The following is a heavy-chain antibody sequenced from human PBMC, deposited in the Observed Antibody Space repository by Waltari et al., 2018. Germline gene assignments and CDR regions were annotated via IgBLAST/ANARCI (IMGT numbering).Heavy chain of an antibody. CDR2: INHSGST. V-gene: IGHV4-34*01. J-gene: IGHJ4*02. CDR3: ARDPVFGGVLSFSDY. CDR1: GGSFSGYY. Sequence: QVQLQQWGAGLLKPSETLSLTCAVYGGSFSGYYWSWIRQPPGKGLEWIGEINHSGSTNYNPSLKSRVTISVDTSKNQFSLKLSSVTAADTAVYYCARDPVFGGVLSFSDYWGQGTLVTVSS. D-gene: IGHD3-16*01.